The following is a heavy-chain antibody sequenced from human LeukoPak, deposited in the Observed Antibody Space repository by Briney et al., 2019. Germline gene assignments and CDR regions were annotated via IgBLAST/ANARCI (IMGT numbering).Heavy chain of an antibody. CDR3: AREIVGYYGSGSYYNAKGVFDY. CDR1: GGTFSSYA. CDR2: FIPILGIT. J-gene: IGHJ4*02. V-gene: IGHV1-69*04. D-gene: IGHD3-10*01. Sequence: SVKVSCKASGGTFSSYAISWVRQAPGQGLEWMGRFIPILGITNYAQKFQGRVTITADKSTSTAYMELSSLRSEDTAVYYCAREIVGYYGSGSYYNAKGVFDYWGQGTLVTVSS.